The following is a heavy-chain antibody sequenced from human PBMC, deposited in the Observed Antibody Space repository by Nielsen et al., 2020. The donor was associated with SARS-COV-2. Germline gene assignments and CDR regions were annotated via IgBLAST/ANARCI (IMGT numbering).Heavy chain of an antibody. V-gene: IGHV3-48*01. CDR1: GFTFRLYS. Sequence: GESLKISCAASGFTFRLYSMNWVRQAPGKGLEWVSHITSTGDTIYYADSVKGRFTISRDNSKNTLYLQMNSLRAEDTAVYYCAREDTNYDYVWGSSSLDYWGQGTLVTVSS. J-gene: IGHJ4*02. CDR3: AREDTNYDYVWGSSSLDY. CDR2: ITSTGDTI. D-gene: IGHD3-16*01.